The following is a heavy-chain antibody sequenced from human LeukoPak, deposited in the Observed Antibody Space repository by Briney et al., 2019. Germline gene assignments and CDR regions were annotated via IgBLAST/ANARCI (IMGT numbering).Heavy chain of an antibody. Sequence: GGSLRPSCAASGFSFSSYSMNWVRQAPGKGLEWVSSISGVSDYIYYADSVKGRFTISRDNAINSLYLQMNSLRAEDTAVYYCASLGGGSGSSHNPLVDHWGQGTLVTVSS. CDR1: GFSFSSYS. D-gene: IGHD3-10*01. V-gene: IGHV3-21*01. CDR3: ASLGGGSGSSHNPLVDH. CDR2: ISGVSDYI. J-gene: IGHJ4*02.